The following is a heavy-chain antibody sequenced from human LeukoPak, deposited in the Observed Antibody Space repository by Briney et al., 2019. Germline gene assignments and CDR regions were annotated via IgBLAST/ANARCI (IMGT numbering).Heavy chain of an antibody. CDR1: GFTFSGSA. Sequence: GGSLRLSCAASGFTFSGSAMHWVRQASGKGLEWVGRIRSKANSYATAYAASVKGRFTISRDDSKNTAYLQMNSLKTEDTAVYYCKGDYYYGSGIYGRENYYYYYMDVWGKGTTVTISS. CDR2: IRSKANSYAT. CDR3: KGDYYYGSGIYGRENYYYYYMDV. J-gene: IGHJ6*03. V-gene: IGHV3-73*01. D-gene: IGHD3-10*01.